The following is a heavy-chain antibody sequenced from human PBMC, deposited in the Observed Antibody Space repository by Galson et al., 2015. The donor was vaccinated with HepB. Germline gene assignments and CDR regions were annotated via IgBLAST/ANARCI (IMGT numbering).Heavy chain of an antibody. CDR1: GFTFSGSA. D-gene: IGHD5-12*01. V-gene: IGHV3-73*01. CDR3: TRMGDFSGYSSK. J-gene: IGHJ4*02. Sequence: SLRLSCAGSGFTFSGSAMHWVRQTSGKGPEWVGRIRSKGNDYATSYVGSLKGRFTISRDDSRNMAYLHMKSLKTEDTAVYYCTRMGDFSGYSSKWGQGTLVTVSS. CDR2: IRSKGNDYAT.